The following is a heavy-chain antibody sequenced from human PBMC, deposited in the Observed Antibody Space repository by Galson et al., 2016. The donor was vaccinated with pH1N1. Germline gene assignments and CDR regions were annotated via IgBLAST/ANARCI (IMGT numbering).Heavy chain of an antibody. Sequence: SLRLSCAASGFTIGDYAMRWVRQAPGKGLEYVSSISTSSGTTYYGDSVRGRFTISRDNSKNTVYLQMNSLRAEDTAIYYCTKARIGNYYFDYWGQGSLVTVSS. CDR1: GFTIGDYA. J-gene: IGHJ4*02. CDR2: ISTSSGTT. V-gene: IGHV3-23*01. D-gene: IGHD1-7*01. CDR3: TKARIGNYYFDY.